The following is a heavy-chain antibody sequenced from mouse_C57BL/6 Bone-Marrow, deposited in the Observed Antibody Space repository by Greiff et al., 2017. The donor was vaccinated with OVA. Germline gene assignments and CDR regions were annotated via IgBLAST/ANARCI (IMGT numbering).Heavy chain of an antibody. J-gene: IGHJ2*01. CDR1: GYTFTSYW. D-gene: IGHD2-3*01. CDR3: ARKGIYDGYYED. CDR2: IDPSDSYT. Sequence: QVQLQQPGAELVKPGASVKLSCKASGYTFTSYWMQWVKQRPGQGLEWIGEIDPSDSYTNYNQKFKGKATLTVDTSSSTAYMQLSSLTSEDSAVYYCARKGIYDGYYEDWGQGTTLTVSS. V-gene: IGHV1-50*01.